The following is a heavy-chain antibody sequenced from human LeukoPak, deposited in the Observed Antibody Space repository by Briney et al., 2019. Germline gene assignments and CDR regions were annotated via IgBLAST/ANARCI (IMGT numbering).Heavy chain of an antibody. V-gene: IGHV3-48*03. CDR2: ISSSGRTI. CDR3: ARDERGAFDI. Sequence: GGSLRLSSAASGFTFSSYEMNWVRQAPGKGLEWVSYISSSGRTIYYADSVKGRFTISRDNAKSSLYLQMNSLRAEDTAVYYCARDERGAFDIWGQGTMVTLSS. J-gene: IGHJ3*02. CDR1: GFTFSSYE. D-gene: IGHD3-16*01.